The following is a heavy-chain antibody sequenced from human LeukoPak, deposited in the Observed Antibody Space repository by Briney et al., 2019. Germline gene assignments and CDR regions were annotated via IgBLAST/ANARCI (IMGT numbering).Heavy chain of an antibody. Sequence: GSLRLSFADSGFTFSSPAVSWVRLAPGKGLGWVSALTWIWPSTFYADSVKGRFTISRDNSKTSVSLQMNSLRVEDTAMYYCTKVDPATVTPGVFYYYYYMDVWGKGTTVTVSS. D-gene: IGHD4-17*01. CDR3: TKVDPATVTPGVFYYYYYMDV. V-gene: IGHV3-23*01. CDR2: LTWIWPST. J-gene: IGHJ6*03. CDR1: GFTFSSPA.